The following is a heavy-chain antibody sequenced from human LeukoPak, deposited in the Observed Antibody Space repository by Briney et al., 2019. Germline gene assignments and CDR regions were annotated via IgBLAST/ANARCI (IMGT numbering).Heavy chain of an antibody. J-gene: IGHJ5*02. CDR2: IYHSGST. D-gene: IGHD1-26*01. Sequence: PSQTLSLTCTVSGGSISSGGYYWSWIRQPPGKGLEWIGYIYHSGSTYYNPSLKSRVTISVDRSKNQFSLKLSSVTAADTAVYYCARASGSGWELSDWFDPWGQGTLVTVSS. V-gene: IGHV4-30-2*01. CDR3: ARASGSGWELSDWFDP. CDR1: GGSISSGGYY.